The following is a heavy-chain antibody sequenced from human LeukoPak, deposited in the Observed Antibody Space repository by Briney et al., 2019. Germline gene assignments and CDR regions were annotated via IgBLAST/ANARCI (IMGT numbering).Heavy chain of an antibody. CDR3: ARGAYRSSRSYFDY. V-gene: IGHV4-61*02. CDR2: IYTSGST. D-gene: IGHD3-16*01. J-gene: IGHJ4*02. CDR1: GGSISSGSYY. Sequence: SETLSLTCTVSGGSISSGSYYWSWIRQPAGKGLEWIGRIYTSGSTNYNPSLKSRVTISVDTSKNQFSLKLSSVTAADTAVYYCARGAYRSSRSYFDYWGQGTLVTVSS.